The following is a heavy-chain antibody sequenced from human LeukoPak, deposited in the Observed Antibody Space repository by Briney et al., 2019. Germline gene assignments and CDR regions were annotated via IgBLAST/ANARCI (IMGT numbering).Heavy chain of an antibody. V-gene: IGHV4-59*01. D-gene: IGHD6-13*01. CDR1: GGSISSYY. CDR3: ARALIAAAATGFDP. J-gene: IGHJ5*02. Sequence: SETLSLTCTVSGGSISSYYWSWIRQPPGKGLEWIGYIYYSGSTDYNPSLKSRVTISVDMSKNQFSLKLSSVTAADTAVYYCARALIAAAATGFDPWGQGTLVTVSS. CDR2: IYYSGST.